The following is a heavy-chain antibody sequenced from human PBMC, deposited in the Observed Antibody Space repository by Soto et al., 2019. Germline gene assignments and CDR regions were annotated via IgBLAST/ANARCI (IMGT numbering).Heavy chain of an antibody. CDR1: GGTFSSYA. Sequence: QVQLVQSGAEVKKPGSSVKVSCKASGGTFSSYAISWVRQAPGQGLEWMGGIIPIFGIANYAQKFQGRVTITADESTSTAYMELSSLRSEDTAVYYCARAPYDILTGYHNYFDYWGQGTLVTVSS. V-gene: IGHV1-69*01. CDR3: ARAPYDILTGYHNYFDY. D-gene: IGHD3-9*01. J-gene: IGHJ4*02. CDR2: IIPIFGIA.